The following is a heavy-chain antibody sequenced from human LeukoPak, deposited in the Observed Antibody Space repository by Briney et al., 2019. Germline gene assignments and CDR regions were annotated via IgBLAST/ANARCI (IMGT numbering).Heavy chain of an antibody. CDR1: GGTFSSYA. CDR3: ARDSVCDFWSGYQY. CDR2: IIPILGIA. D-gene: IGHD3-3*01. Sequence: SVKVSCKASGGTFSSYAISWERQAPGQGLEWMGRIIPILGIANYAQKFQGRVTITADKSTSTAYMELSSLRSEDTAVYYCARDSVCDFWSGYQYWGQGTLVTVSS. J-gene: IGHJ4*02. V-gene: IGHV1-69*04.